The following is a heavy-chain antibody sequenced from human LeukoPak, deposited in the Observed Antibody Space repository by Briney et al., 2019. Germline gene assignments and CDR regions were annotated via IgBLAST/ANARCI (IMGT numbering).Heavy chain of an antibody. CDR1: GYTFTGYY. J-gene: IGHJ4*02. CDR3: ARDQLPHPFDY. Sequence: ASVKVSCKASGYTFTGYYMHWVRQALGQGLEWMGQINPNSGGTNYAQKFQGRVTMTRDTSISTAYMELSRLRSDDTAVYYCARDQLPHPFDYWGQGTLVTVSS. V-gene: IGHV1-2*06. D-gene: IGHD1-7*01. CDR2: INPNSGGT.